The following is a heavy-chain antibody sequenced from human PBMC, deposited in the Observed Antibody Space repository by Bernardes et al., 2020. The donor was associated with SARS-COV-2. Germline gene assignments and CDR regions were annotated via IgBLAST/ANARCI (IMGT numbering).Heavy chain of an antibody. J-gene: IGHJ4*02. V-gene: IGHV4-59*01. CDR3: ARFDSSGTHIDY. Sequence: SETLSLTCTVSGGSISNFYWSWIRQPPGKGLAWIGYNYYSGRTNYNPSLKSRVTLSVDTSKNQFSLKLSSVTAADTAVYYCARFDSSGTHIDYWGQGTLVTVSS. CDR1: GGSISNFY. CDR2: NYYSGRT. D-gene: IGHD3-22*01.